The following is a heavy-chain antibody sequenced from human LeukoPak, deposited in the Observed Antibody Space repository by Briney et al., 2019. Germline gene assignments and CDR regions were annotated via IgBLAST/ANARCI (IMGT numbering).Heavy chain of an antibody. Sequence: GGSLKLSCAASGFTFSSSAVHWVRQVSGKGLEWVGRIRSKANSYATAYVESVKGRFTISRDDSKNTAYLQMNSLKTEDTAMYYCTSPNDYGDAGGFDFWGQGTLVTVSS. CDR1: GFTFSSSA. D-gene: IGHD4-17*01. V-gene: IGHV3-73*01. CDR2: IRSKANSYAT. CDR3: TSPNDYGDAGGFDF. J-gene: IGHJ4*02.